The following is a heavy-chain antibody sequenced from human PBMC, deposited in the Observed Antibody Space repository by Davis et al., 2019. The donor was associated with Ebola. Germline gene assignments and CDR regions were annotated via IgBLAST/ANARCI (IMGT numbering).Heavy chain of an antibody. D-gene: IGHD1-1*01. V-gene: IGHV3-7*03. J-gene: IGHJ1*01. CDR1: GFTFSNHW. CDR3: ARDQQLFF. Sequence: GESLKISCAASGFTFSNHWMSWVRQAPGKGLEWVANIKQDGSEKYYVDSVKGRFTISRDNAKNSLYLQMNSLRVDDTAVYYCARDQQLFFWGQGTLVTVSS. CDR2: IKQDGSEK.